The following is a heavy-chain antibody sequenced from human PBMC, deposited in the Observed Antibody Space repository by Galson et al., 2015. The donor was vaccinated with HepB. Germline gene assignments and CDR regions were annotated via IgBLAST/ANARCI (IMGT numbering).Heavy chain of an antibody. CDR1: GSTLSELS. J-gene: IGHJ5*02. CDR3: AAVGTYYDFLSGDYIRRKWFDP. V-gene: IGHV1-24*01. Sequence: SVTVSCKVSGSTLSELSMHWVRQAPGKGLEWMGGFDPEDGETIYAQKFQGRVTMTDDTSTDTAHMELSGLTSDDTAVYYCAAVGTYYDFLSGDYIRRKWFDPWGQGTLVTVSS. D-gene: IGHD3-3*01. CDR2: FDPEDGET.